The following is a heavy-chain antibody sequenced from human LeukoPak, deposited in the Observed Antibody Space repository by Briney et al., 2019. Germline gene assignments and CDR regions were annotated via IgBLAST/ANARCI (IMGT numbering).Heavy chain of an antibody. V-gene: IGHV1-2*02. J-gene: IGHJ4*02. Sequence: ASVKVSCKASGYTFTGYYMHWVRQAPGQGLEWMGWINPNGGGTNYAQKFQGRVTMTRDTSISTAYMELSRLRSDDTAVYYCARGTRRSNYFDYWGQGTLVTVSS. D-gene: IGHD4-11*01. CDR1: GYTFTGYY. CDR3: ARGTRRSNYFDY. CDR2: INPNGGGT.